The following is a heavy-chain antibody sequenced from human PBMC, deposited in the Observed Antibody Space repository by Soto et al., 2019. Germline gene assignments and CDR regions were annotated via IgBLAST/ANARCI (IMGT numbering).Heavy chain of an antibody. V-gene: IGHV3-23*01. CDR2: ISGSGGST. CDR1: GFTFSSYA. Sequence: GGSLRLSCAASGFTFSSYAMSWVRQAPGKGLEWVSAISGSGGSTYYADSVKGRFTIARDNSKNTLYLQMNSLRAEDTAVYYCANDMRPLVRAYYFDYWGQGTLVTVSS. J-gene: IGHJ4*02. CDR3: ANDMRPLVRAYYFDY. D-gene: IGHD6-6*01.